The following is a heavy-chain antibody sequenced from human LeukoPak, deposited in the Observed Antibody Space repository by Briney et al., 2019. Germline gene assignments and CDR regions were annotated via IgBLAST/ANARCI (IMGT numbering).Heavy chain of an antibody. J-gene: IGHJ4*02. V-gene: IGHV4-31*03. CDR1: GGSISSGGYY. D-gene: IGHD2-15*01. Sequence: SQTLSLTCTVSGGSISSGGYYWSWIRQHPGKGLEWIGYIYYSGSTYYNPSLKSRVTISVDTSKNQFSLKLSFVTAADTAVYYCARDYCSGGSCYFDYWGQGTLVAVSS. CDR2: IYYSGST. CDR3: ARDYCSGGSCYFDY.